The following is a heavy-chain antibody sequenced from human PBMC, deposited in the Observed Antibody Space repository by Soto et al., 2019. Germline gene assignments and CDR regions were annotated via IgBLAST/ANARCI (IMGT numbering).Heavy chain of an antibody. CDR2: IYWDDDE. D-gene: IGHD2-15*01. Sequence: QITLKESGPTLVRPTQTLTLTCTFSGFSLSTSGVGVTWIRQPPGKALEWLALIYWDDDERYSPSLKSRLTITKDTSKKQVVLTMTHMDPVDAATYYCAHKGGRGAGMDVWGQGTTVIVSS. CDR3: AHKGGRGAGMDV. V-gene: IGHV2-5*02. CDR1: GFSLSTSGVG. J-gene: IGHJ6*02.